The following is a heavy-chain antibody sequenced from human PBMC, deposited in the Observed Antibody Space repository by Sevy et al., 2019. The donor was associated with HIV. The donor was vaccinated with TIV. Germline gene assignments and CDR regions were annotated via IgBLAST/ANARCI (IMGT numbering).Heavy chain of an antibody. CDR3: ARLDPREEVGSSSFDY. D-gene: IGHD6-6*01. CDR1: GGSISSGGYY. Sequence: SETLSLTCTVSGGSISSGGYYWSWIRQHPGKGLEWIGYIYYSGSTYYNPSLKSRVTISVDTSKNQFSLKLSSVTAADTALYYCARLDPREEVGSSSFDYWGQGTLVTVSS. J-gene: IGHJ4*02. CDR2: IYYSGST. V-gene: IGHV4-31*03.